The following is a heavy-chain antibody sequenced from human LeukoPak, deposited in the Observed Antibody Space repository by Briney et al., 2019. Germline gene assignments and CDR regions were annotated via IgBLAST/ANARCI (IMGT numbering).Heavy chain of an antibody. Sequence: GGSLRLSCAASDFTFSNAWMNWVRQAPGKGLEWVANIRQDGSEKYYVDSVKGRFTISRDNAKDSLYLLMDSLRAEDTAVYFCARRGSYSIFDYWGQGTLVTVSS. D-gene: IGHD1-26*01. J-gene: IGHJ4*02. CDR2: IRQDGSEK. V-gene: IGHV3-7*01. CDR1: DFTFSNAW. CDR3: ARRGSYSIFDY.